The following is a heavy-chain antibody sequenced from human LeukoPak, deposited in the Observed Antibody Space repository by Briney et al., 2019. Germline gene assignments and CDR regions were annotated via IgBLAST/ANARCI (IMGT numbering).Heavy chain of an antibody. Sequence: GESLKISCNGSGYSFTTYWIGWVRQMLGKGLEWMGIIYPGDSDTRYSPSFQGQVTISADKSISIAYLQWSSLKASDTAMYYCARQRAGRQYYMDVWGKKTTVTVSS. V-gene: IGHV5-51*01. D-gene: IGHD6-6*01. CDR1: GYSFTTYW. CDR3: ARQRAGRQYYMDV. CDR2: IYPGDSDT. J-gene: IGHJ6*03.